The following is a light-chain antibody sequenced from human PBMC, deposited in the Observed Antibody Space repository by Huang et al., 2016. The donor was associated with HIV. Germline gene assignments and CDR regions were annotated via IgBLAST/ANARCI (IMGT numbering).Light chain of an antibody. CDR3: QQYNDWPVT. J-gene: IGKJ3*01. CDR2: VAS. V-gene: IGKV3-15*01. CDR1: QSASTN. Sequence: EVVMTQSPVILSVFPGQRVTVSCRASQSASTNIAWYQQKPGQPPRLLIFVASTRATGLPARFSGSGSGTEFTLTISSLQSEDFAVYYCQQYNDWPVTFGPGTKLDMK.